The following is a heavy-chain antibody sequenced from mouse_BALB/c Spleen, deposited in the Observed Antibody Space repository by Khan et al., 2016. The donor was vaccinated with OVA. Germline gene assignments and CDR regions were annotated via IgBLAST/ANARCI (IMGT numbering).Heavy chain of an antibody. Sequence: EVKLAESGGGLVQSGGSRKLSCAAPGFTFTSYGMHWIRQALHKGLQWVAYIISDSSTIYYADTVKSRFTIPRDTPKNTLFLQMTSVRSGDTAMSVCATSYFYEYYFDYWGQGTTLTVSS. D-gene: IGHD1-1*01. CDR2: IISDSSTI. J-gene: IGHJ2*01. CDR1: GFTFTSYG. V-gene: IGHV5-17*02. CDR3: ATSYFYEYYFDY.